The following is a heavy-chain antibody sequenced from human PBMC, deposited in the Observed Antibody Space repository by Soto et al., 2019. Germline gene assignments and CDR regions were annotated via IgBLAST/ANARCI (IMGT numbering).Heavy chain of an antibody. Sequence: EVQLVESGGGLVKPGGSLRLSCAASGFTFSSYSMNWVRQAPGKGLEWVSSISSSTSYIYYADSVKGRFTISRDNAKNSLYLPMNSLRAEDTAVYYCARMVSVTTFSSSDYYYGMDVWGQGTTVTVSS. D-gene: IGHD6-6*01. CDR1: GFTFSSYS. CDR2: ISSSTSYI. J-gene: IGHJ6*02. CDR3: ARMVSVTTFSSSDYYYGMDV. V-gene: IGHV3-21*01.